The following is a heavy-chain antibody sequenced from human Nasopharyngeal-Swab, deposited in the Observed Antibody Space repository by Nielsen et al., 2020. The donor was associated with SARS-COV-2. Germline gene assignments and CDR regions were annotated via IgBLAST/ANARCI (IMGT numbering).Heavy chain of an antibody. CDR3: ATPWELSAY. V-gene: IGHV4-39*01. D-gene: IGHD1-26*01. Sequence: WIRQPPGKGLEWIGSIYYSGSTYYNPSLKSRVTISVDTSKNQFSLKLSSVTAADTAVHYCATPWELSAYWGQGTLVTVSS. CDR2: IYYSGST. J-gene: IGHJ4*02.